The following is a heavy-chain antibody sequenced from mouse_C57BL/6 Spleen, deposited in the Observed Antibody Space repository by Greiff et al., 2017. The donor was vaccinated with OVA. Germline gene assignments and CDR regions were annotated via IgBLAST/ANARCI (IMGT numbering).Heavy chain of an antibody. V-gene: IGHV14-4*01. Sequence: VQLQQSGAELVRPGASVKLSCTASGFNIKDDYMHWVKQRPEQGLEWIGWIDPENGDTEYASKFQGKATITADTSSNTAYLQLSSLTSEDTAVYYGTTGRYGSSLAWFAYWGQGTLVTVSA. CDR3: TTGRYGSSLAWFAY. CDR1: GFNIKDDY. D-gene: IGHD1-1*01. CDR2: IDPENGDT. J-gene: IGHJ3*01.